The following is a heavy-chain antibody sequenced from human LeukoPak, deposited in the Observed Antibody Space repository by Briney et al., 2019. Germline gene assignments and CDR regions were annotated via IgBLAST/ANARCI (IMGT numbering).Heavy chain of an antibody. Sequence: SETLSLTCTVSGGSISSYYWSWIRQPPGKGLEWIGYIYYSGSTYYNPSLKSRVTISVDTSKNQFSLKLSSVTAADTAVYYCARQKHFDLNYWGQGTLVTVSS. CDR1: GGSISSYY. CDR2: IYYSGST. D-gene: IGHD3-3*02. CDR3: ARQKHFDLNY. J-gene: IGHJ4*02. V-gene: IGHV4-59*08.